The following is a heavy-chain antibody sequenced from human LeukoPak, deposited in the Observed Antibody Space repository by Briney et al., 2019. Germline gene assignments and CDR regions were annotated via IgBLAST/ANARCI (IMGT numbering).Heavy chain of an antibody. V-gene: IGHV3-33*06. Sequence: TGGSLRLSCAASGFMFTHHGMHWVRQAPGKGLEWVAVIWSDGTNKFYSDSVKGRFAISRDNSNDKVYLQMNGLRADDTAVYYCAKDRYGSVAGTSGDYWGQETLVTVSS. CDR2: IWSDGTNK. CDR1: GFMFTHHG. J-gene: IGHJ4*02. CDR3: AKDRYGSVAGTSGDY. D-gene: IGHD6-19*01.